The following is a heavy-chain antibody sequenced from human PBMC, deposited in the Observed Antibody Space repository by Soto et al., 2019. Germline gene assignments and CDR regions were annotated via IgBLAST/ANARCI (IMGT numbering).Heavy chain of an antibody. V-gene: IGHV5-10-1*01. Sequence: GESLKISCPGSGYGCTSYWVSWLRQMPGPGLGWMGWIDLRDSYTKYSPSVEGHVTISADKSFSTAYLQWSSLKASDTAIYYCARVPRTYFDFLSGPSSNFSYYYYGMDVWGQGTTVTVSS. CDR2: IDLRDSYT. D-gene: IGHD3-3*01. J-gene: IGHJ6*02. CDR3: ARVPRTYFDFLSGPSSNFSYYYYGMDV. CDR1: GYGCTSYW.